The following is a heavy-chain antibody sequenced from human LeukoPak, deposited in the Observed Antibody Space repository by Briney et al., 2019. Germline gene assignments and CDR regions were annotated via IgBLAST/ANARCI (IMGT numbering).Heavy chain of an antibody. J-gene: IGHJ5*02. D-gene: IGHD3-9*01. CDR1: GYNFRNYG. V-gene: IGHV1-18*01. CDR3: ARAVILTGYQPPWFDP. CDR2: IRAINGDT. Sequence: GASVKVSCKASGYNFRNYGFNWVRQAPGQGLEWMGWIRAINGDTYYPEKLQGRVTLTTDTSTSTSYMELRSLRSDDTAVYYCARAVILTGYQPPWFDPWGQGTLVTVSS.